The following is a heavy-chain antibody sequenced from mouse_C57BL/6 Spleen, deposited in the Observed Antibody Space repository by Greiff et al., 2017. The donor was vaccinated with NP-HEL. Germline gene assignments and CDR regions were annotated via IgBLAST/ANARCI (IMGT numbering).Heavy chain of an antibody. CDR1: GYTFTDYE. V-gene: IGHV1-15*01. D-gene: IGHD2-2*01. J-gene: IGHJ3*01. Sequence: VKLQESGAELVRPGASVTLSCKASGYTFTDYEMHWVKQTPVHGLEWIGAIDPETGGTAYNQKFKGKAILTADKSSSTAYMELRSLTSEDSAVYYCTRSTMVTGDFAYWGQGTLVTVSA. CDR3: TRSTMVTGDFAY. CDR2: IDPETGGT.